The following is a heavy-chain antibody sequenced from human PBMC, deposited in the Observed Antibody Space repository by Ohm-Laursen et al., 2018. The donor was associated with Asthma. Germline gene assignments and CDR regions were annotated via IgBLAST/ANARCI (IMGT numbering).Heavy chain of an antibody. D-gene: IGHD3-3*01. J-gene: IGHJ4*02. CDR2: ISSSSSYI. Sequence: SLRLSCAASGFTFSSYSMNWVRQAPGKGLEWVSSISSSSSYIYYADSVKGRFTISRDNAKNTLYLQMNSLRPDDTAVYYCARDVMEWYLPAFDFWGQGTLVTVSS. CDR3: ARDVMEWYLPAFDF. CDR1: GFTFSSYS. V-gene: IGHV3-21*01.